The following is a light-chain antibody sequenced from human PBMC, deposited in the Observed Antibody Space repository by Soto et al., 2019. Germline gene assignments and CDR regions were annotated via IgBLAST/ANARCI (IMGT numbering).Light chain of an antibody. CDR1: QIVSTN. Sequence: EIAMTQSPAILSVSPGGRATLSCRASQIVSTNLAWYQQKPGQAPRLLIYGASTRATGVPARFSGSGSGTEFTLTISRLQSEDFAVYYCQQYKNWPPWTFGQGTKVEIK. V-gene: IGKV3-15*01. CDR2: GAS. J-gene: IGKJ1*01. CDR3: QQYKNWPPWT.